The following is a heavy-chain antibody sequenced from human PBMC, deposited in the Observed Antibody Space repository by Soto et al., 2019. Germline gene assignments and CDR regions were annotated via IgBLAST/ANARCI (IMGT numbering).Heavy chain of an antibody. CDR2: ISSSGSTI. D-gene: IGHD3-3*01. CDR1: GFTFSDYY. V-gene: IGHV3-11*01. J-gene: IGHJ6*02. CDR3: ARDGYDFWSGYTYYYYGMDV. Sequence: QVQLVESGGGLVKPGGSLRLSCAASGFTFSDYYMSWIRQAPGKGLEWVSYISSSGSTIYYADSVKGRFTISRDNAKNSLYLQMNGLRAEDTAVYYCARDGYDFWSGYTYYYYGMDVWGQGTTVTVSS.